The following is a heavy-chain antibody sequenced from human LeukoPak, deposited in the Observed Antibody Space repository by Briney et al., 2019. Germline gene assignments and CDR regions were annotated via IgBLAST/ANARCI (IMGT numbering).Heavy chain of an antibody. V-gene: IGHV3-23*01. J-gene: IGHJ4*02. D-gene: IGHD2-8*01. CDR1: GVTFSSYA. CDR3: AKPPNRRNIVLMVYAIRFDY. CDR2: ISGSGGST. Sequence: GGSLRLSCAASGVTFSSYAMSWVRQAPGKGLEWVSAISGSGGSTYYADSVKGRFTISRDNSKNPLYLQMNSLRAEDTAVYYCAKPPNRRNIVLMVYAIRFDYWGQGTLVTVSS.